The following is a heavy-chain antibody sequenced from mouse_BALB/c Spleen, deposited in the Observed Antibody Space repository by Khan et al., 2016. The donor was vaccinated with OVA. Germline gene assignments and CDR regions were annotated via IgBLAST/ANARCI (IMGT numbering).Heavy chain of an antibody. CDR1: GYTFTDYY. V-gene: IGHV1-77*01. J-gene: IGHJ3*01. CDR2: ISPGSGDT. CDR3: ARRNYFGYTFAY. D-gene: IGHD1-2*01. Sequence: QVQLKESGTELARPGASVKLSCKASGYTFTDYYINWVKQRTVQGLEWIGEISPGSGDTYYNEKFKGKATLTADKSSTTAYMQLSSLTSEASAVYFCARRNYFGYTFAYWGQGTLVTVSA.